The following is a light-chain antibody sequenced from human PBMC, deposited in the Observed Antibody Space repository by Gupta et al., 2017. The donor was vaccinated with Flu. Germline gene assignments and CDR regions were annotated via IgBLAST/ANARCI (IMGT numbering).Light chain of an antibody. Sequence: EIVLTQSPATLSLSPGERATLSCRPSQSVSSYLAWYQQKPGQAPRLLIYDASNRATGIPARFSGSGSGTDFTLTISSLEPEDFAVYYCQQRSNWPPSFGQGTKLDIK. V-gene: IGKV3-11*01. J-gene: IGKJ2*03. CDR3: QQRSNWPPS. CDR2: DAS. CDR1: QSVSSY.